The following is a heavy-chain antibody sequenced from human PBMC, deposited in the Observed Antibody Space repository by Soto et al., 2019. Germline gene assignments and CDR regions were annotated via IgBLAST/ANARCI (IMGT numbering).Heavy chain of an antibody. CDR1: GGSFSGYY. CDR3: ARGSWGYSSSYYFDY. J-gene: IGHJ4*02. CDR2: INHSGST. D-gene: IGHD6-13*01. V-gene: IGHV4-34*01. Sequence: QVQLQQWGAGLLKPSETLSLTCAVYGGSFSGYYWSWIRQPPGKGLEWIGEINHSGSTNYNPSLKSRVTISVDTSKNQFSLKLSSVTAADTAVYYCARGSWGYSSSYYFDYWGQGTLVTVSS.